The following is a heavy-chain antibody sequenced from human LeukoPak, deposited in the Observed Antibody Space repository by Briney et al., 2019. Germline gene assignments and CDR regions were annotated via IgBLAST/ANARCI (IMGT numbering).Heavy chain of an antibody. D-gene: IGHD7-27*01. CDR1: GFTLSNHY. CDR3: ARGHWGLDC. Sequence: GVALRLSCTVSGFTLSNHYMTWIRQAPGKGLEYISYLSNTGSDIFYADSVKGRFSISRDNAKNSLYLQMNSLRAEDTAVYYCARGHWGLDCWGQGTLVSVSS. CDR2: LSNTGSDI. V-gene: IGHV3-11*01. J-gene: IGHJ4*02.